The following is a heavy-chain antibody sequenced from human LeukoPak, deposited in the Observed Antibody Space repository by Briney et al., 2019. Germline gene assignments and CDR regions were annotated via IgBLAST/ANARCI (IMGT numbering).Heavy chain of an antibody. CDR3: ARDLLLWFGELLGRDAFDI. D-gene: IGHD3-10*01. CDR2: IKQDGSEK. Sequence: PGGSLRLSCAASGFTFSSYWMSWVRQAPGKGLEWVANIKQDGSEKYYVDSVKGRFTISRDNAKNSLYLQMNSLRAEDTAVYYCARDLLLWFGELLGRDAFDIWGQGTTVTVSS. V-gene: IGHV3-7*01. CDR1: GFTFSSYW. J-gene: IGHJ3*02.